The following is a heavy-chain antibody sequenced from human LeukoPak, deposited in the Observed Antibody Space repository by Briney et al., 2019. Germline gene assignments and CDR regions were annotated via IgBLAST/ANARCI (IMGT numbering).Heavy chain of an antibody. CDR3: ARRRADMTTVTTALGY. V-gene: IGHV4-34*01. Sequence: SETLSLTCAVYGGSFSGYYWSWIRQPPGKGLEWIGEINHSGSTNYNPSLKSRVTISVDTSKNQFSLKLSSVTAADTAVYYCARRRADMTTVTTALGYWGQGTLVTVSS. D-gene: IGHD4-17*01. CDR2: INHSGST. CDR1: GGSFSGYY. J-gene: IGHJ4*02.